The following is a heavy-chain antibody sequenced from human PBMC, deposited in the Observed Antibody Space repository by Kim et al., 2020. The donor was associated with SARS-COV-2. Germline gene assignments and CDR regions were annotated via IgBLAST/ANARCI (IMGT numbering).Heavy chain of an antibody. CDR1: GFTFSSHS. V-gene: IGHV3-21*01. CDR3: VRARGTAWFDF. Sequence: GGSLRLSCAASGFTFSSHSMNWVRQAPGKGLDWVSSISWNGDFIYYADSVKGRFSISRDNAKNSLYLQMNGLRADDTAVYFCVRARGTAWFDFWGQGILVSVSS. CDR2: ISWNGDFI. D-gene: IGHD3-16*01. J-gene: IGHJ4*02.